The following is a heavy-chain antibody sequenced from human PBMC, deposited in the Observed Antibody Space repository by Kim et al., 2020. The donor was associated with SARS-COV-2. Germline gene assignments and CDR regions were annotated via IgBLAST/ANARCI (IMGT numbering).Heavy chain of an antibody. CDR1: GFTFSSYA. J-gene: IGHJ3*02. V-gene: IGHV3-23*01. CDR3: AKDPPMVRGVIPLLDAFDI. Sequence: GGSLRLSCAASGFTFSSYAMSWVRQAPGKVLEWVSAISGSGGSTYYADSVKGRFPISRDNSTNTLYLQMNSLRAEDTAVYYCAKDPPMVRGVIPLLDAFDICGQGTMVTVSS. CDR2: ISGSGGST. D-gene: IGHD3-10*01.